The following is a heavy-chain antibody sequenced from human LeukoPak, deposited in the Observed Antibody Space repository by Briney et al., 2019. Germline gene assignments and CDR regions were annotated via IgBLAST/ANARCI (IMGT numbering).Heavy chain of an antibody. CDR2: IYYSGST. CDR1: GGSISSYY. D-gene: IGHD3-9*01. J-gene: IGHJ4*02. Sequence: SETLSLTCTVSGGSISSYYWSWIRQPPGKGLEWIGYIYYSGSTNYNPSLKSRVTISVDTSKNQFSLKLSSVTAEDTAVYYCARDSNYDILTGYTPDWGQGTLVTVSS. CDR3: ARDSNYDILTGYTPD. V-gene: IGHV4-59*01.